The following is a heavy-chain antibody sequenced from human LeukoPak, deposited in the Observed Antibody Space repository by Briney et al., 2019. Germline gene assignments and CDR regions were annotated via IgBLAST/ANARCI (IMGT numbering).Heavy chain of an antibody. CDR3: ARGGFFKYFFDY. J-gene: IGHJ4*02. CDR1: GFTFSSHW. D-gene: IGHD2-15*01. V-gene: IGHV3-74*01. CDR2: INTDESKI. Sequence: GGSLRLSCAASGFTFSSHWMHWVRQTPGKGLVWGSRINTDESKINHADSVKGRFTISRDNAKNRLYLQMNSLRAEDTAVYYCARGGFFKYFFDYWGQGPPVTVSS.